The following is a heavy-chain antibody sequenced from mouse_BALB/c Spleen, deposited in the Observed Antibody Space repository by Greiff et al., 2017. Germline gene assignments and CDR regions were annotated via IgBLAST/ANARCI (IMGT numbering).Heavy chain of an antibody. V-gene: IGHV1S81*02. CDR1: GYTFTSYW. Sequence: VQLQQPGAELVKPGASVKLSCKASGYTFTSYWMHWVKQRPGQGLEWIGEINPSNGRTNYNEKFKSKATLTVDKSSSTAYMQLSSLTSEDSAVYYCASCTKGYFDYWGQGTTLTVSS. CDR3: ASCTKGYFDY. J-gene: IGHJ2*01. CDR2: INPSNGRT. D-gene: IGHD1-1*01.